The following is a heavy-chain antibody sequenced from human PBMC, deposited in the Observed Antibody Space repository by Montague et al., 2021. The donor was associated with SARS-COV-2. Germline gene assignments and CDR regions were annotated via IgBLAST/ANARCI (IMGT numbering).Heavy chain of an antibody. CDR3: ARDWGYNWNYYYYYGMDV. D-gene: IGHD1-20*01. V-gene: IGHV4-59*01. Sequence: SGSTNYNHSLKSRVTISVDTSKNQFSLKLSSVTAADTAVYYCARDWGYNWNYYYYYGMDVGGKGTTFTVSS. J-gene: IGHJ6*04. CDR2: SGST.